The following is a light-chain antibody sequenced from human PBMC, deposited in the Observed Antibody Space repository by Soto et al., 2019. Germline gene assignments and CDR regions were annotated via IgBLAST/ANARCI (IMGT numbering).Light chain of an antibody. CDR2: EVD. CDR1: SGNIANNY. J-gene: IGLJ2*01. Sequence: NFMLTQPHSVSESPGKTVTISCTRTSGNIANNYVQWYQQRPGSAHTIVIFEVDRRPSGVPDRFSASIDTSSNSASLTISGLKTEDEADYYCQSYDTSNPVIFGGGTKLTVL. V-gene: IGLV6-57*04. CDR3: QSYDTSNPVI.